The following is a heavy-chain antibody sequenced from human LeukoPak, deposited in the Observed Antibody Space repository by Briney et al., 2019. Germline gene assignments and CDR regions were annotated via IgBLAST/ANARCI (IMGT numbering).Heavy chain of an antibody. CDR1: GFTFITND. V-gene: IGHV3-53*01. J-gene: IGHJ4*02. D-gene: IGHD1-14*01. CDR3: ARGVEPLAANTLAY. CDR2: LYRDGNT. Sequence: GGSLRLSCAASGFTFITNDMTWVRQAPGKGLEGVSVLYRDGNTKYSDSVQGGCTISIDKSKKTLYLEMNSLSPDDTAVYYCARGVEPLAANTLAYWGQGTLVTVSS.